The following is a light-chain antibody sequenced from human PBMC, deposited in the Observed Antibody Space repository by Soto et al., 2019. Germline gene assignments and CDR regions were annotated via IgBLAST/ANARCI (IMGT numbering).Light chain of an antibody. V-gene: IGKV3-20*01. CDR1: QTVSSNY. CDR3: QHYGSSLT. Sequence: EIFLTQSPGTLSLSPGESATLSCRASQTVSSNYLAWFQQKGGQAPSLLIFGASSRAAGIPDRFSGSVSGTDFILTISRLEREEFAVYYCQHYGSSLTFGQGTKGDIK. J-gene: IGKJ1*01. CDR2: GAS.